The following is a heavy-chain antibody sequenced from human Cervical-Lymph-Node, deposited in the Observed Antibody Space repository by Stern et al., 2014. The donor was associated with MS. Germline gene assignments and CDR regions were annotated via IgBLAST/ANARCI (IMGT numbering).Heavy chain of an antibody. CDR2: IHHTGNI. Sequence: QVQLQESGPGLVKPSGTLSLTCAVSGGPIISSNWWSWVRQPPGEGLEWIGDIHHTGNINYNPSLESRVTISVDKSKNQFSLKLTSLTAADTAFYYCARSVVGGNFDFWGQGTLVTVSS. V-gene: IGHV4-4*02. CDR3: ARSVVGGNFDF. D-gene: IGHD2-15*01. CDR1: GGPIISSNW. J-gene: IGHJ4*02.